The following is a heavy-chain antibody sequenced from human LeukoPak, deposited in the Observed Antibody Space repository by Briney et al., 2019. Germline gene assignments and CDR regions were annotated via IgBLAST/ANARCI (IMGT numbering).Heavy chain of an antibody. J-gene: IGHJ4*02. CDR2: INHSGST. Sequence: SETLSLTRAVYGGSFSGYYWSWIRQPPGKGLEWIGEINHSGSTNYNPSLKSRVTISVDTSKNQFSLKLSSVTAADTAVYYCARARARYYFDYWGQGTLVTVSS. CDR3: ARARARYYFDY. V-gene: IGHV4-34*01. CDR1: GGSFSGYY.